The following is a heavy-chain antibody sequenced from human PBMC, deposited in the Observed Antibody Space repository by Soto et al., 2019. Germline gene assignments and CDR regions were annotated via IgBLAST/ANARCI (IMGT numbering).Heavy chain of an antibody. Sequence: SETLSLTCTLSGASITYGGYSWSWIRQPPGKDLEWLGYISHLESTFYNPSFQSRLTLSIDRSKNHFSLKLASMTAADTAVSYCARGGVDDPLDYWGQGTRVTVCS. V-gene: IGHV4-30-2*01. J-gene: IGHJ4*02. CDR2: ISHLEST. CDR3: ARGGVDDPLDY. CDR1: GASITYGGYS. D-gene: IGHD2-8*02.